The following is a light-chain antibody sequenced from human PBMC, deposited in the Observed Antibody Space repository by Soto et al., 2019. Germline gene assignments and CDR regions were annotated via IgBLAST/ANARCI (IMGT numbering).Light chain of an antibody. V-gene: IGKV3-15*01. Sequence: EIVMTQSPATLSVSLGERATLSCRASQSVRSNLAWYQQKPGQAPRLLIYDASTRAPGIPARFSGSGSGTELTPTISSLQSDAFAVYHCQQYNSWPPTFGHGTRLEIK. CDR2: DAS. CDR3: QQYNSWPPT. J-gene: IGKJ5*01. CDR1: QSVRSN.